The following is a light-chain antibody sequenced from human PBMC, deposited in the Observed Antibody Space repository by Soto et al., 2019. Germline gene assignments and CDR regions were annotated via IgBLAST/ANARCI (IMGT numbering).Light chain of an antibody. V-gene: IGLV1-40*01. CDR2: ANT. Sequence: QSVLTQPPSVSGAPGQRVTISCTGSSSNIGADYDVHWYQQLPGAAPKLLIRANTHRPSGVPDRFSASKSGTSASLAITGLQADDEADYCQSYDSRRSGAVFGGGTKLTVL. CDR3: QSYDSRRSGAV. J-gene: IGLJ3*02. CDR1: SSNIGADYD.